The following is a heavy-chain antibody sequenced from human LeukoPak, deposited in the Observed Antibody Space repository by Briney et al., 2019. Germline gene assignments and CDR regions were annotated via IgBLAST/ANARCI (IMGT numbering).Heavy chain of an antibody. V-gene: IGHV1-2*02. CDR3: AVGSDYYDSSQFDY. Sequence: ASVKVSCKASGYTFTGYYMHWVRQAPGQGLEWMGWINPNSGGTNYAQKFQGRVTMTGDTSISTAYMELSRLRSDDTAVYYCAVGSDYYDSSQFDYWGQGTLVTVSS. CDR1: GYTFTGYY. CDR2: INPNSGGT. D-gene: IGHD3-22*01. J-gene: IGHJ4*02.